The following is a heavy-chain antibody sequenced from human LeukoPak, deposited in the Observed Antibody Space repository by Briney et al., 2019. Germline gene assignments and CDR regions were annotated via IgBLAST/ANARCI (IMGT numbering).Heavy chain of an antibody. CDR3: APGLSYFDY. J-gene: IGHJ4*02. V-gene: IGHV3-23*01. Sequence: GGSLRLSCAASEFTFSSYSMNWVRQAPGKGLEWVSALSGSGANTYYADSVKGRFTISRDNSKNTLYLQMNSLRAEDTAVYYCAPGLSYFDYWGQGTLVTVSS. CDR2: LSGSGANT. CDR1: EFTFSSYS.